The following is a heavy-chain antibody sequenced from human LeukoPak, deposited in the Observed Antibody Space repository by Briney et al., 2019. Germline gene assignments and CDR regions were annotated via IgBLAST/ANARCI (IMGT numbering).Heavy chain of an antibody. CDR1: GGSISSSNYY. D-gene: IGHD3-22*01. CDR2: IYYSGST. CDR3: ARAYYDSNGYYYGYFDY. J-gene: IGHJ4*02. Sequence: PSETLSLTCTVSGGSISSSNYYWGWIRQPPGRGLEWIASIYYSGSTYYNPSLKSRVTKSVDTSKNQFSLKLSSVTAADTAVYYCARAYYDSNGYYYGYFDYWGQGTLVTVSS. V-gene: IGHV4-39*01.